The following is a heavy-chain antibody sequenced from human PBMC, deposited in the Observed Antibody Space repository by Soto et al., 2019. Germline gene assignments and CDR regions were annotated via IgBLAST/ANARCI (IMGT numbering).Heavy chain of an antibody. D-gene: IGHD2-2*01. CDR2: LSAGNGNT. CDR1: GDPFARYT. V-gene: IGHV1-3*01. J-gene: IGHJ6*02. Sequence: SVKVPCKASGDPFARYTIQWARQAPGKGLEGLGWLSAGNGNTKYFQKLQGRVTITRDTSASTAYMELSSLRSEDTAVYYCALGIRTYQVPNYHYYYYGMDDWGQGTTVTVSS. CDR3: ALGIRTYQVPNYHYYYYGMDD.